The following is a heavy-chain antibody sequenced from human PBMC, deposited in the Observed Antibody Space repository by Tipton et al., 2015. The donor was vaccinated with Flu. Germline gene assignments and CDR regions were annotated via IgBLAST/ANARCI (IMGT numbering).Heavy chain of an antibody. CDR1: GGSVNSGFYY. J-gene: IGHJ4*02. CDR2: IYYSGTT. CDR3: ARDVAAVPAAIRD. V-gene: IGHV4-61*01. D-gene: IGHD2-2*01. Sequence: GLVKPSETLSLICTVSGGSVNSGFYYWSWIRRPPGKALEWIGYIYYSGTTNYNPSLKSRVTISVDTSKTQLSLKLSSVTAADAAVYYCARDVAAVPAAIRDWGQGTLVTVSS.